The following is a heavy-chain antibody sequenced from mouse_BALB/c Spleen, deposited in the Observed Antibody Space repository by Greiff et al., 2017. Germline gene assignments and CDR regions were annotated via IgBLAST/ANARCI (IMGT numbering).Heavy chain of an antibody. J-gene: IGHJ4*01. CDR1: GYTFTDYN. CDR2: IYPYNGGT. CDR3: ARAGSPNFLDAMDY. Sequence: EVQLQQSGPELVKPGASVKISCKASGYTFTDYNMHWVKQSHGKSLEWIGYIYPYNGGTGYNQKFKSKATLTVDNSSSTAYMELRSLTSEDSAVYYCARAGSPNFLDAMDYWGQGTSVTVSS. V-gene: IGHV1S29*02.